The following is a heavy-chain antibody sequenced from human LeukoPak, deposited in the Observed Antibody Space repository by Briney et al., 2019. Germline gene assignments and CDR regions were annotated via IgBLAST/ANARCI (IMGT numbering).Heavy chain of an antibody. D-gene: IGHD2-2*01. CDR2: IYSGGST. CDR1: GFTVSSNY. J-gene: IGHJ4*02. CDR3: ARAGGLYCSSTSCYPYYFDY. V-gene: IGHV3-66*01. Sequence: GGSLRLSCAASGFTVSSNYMSWVRQAPGKGLEWVSVIYSGGSTYYADSVKGRFTISRDNSKNTLYLQMNSLRAEDTAVYYCARAGGLYCSSTSCYPYYFDYWGQGTLVTVSS.